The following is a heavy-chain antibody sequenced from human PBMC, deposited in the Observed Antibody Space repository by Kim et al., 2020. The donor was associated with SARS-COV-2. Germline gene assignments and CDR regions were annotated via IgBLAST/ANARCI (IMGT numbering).Heavy chain of an antibody. CDR1: GGSISSSSYY. D-gene: IGHD1-26*01. Sequence: SETLSLTCTVSGGSISSSSYYWGWIRQPPGKGLEWIGSIYYSGSTYYNPSLKSRVTISVDTSKNQFSLKLSSVTAADTAVYYCARCEVGATGGWFDPWGQGTLVTVSS. V-gene: IGHV4-39*01. CDR3: ARCEVGATGGWFDP. J-gene: IGHJ5*02. CDR2: IYYSGST.